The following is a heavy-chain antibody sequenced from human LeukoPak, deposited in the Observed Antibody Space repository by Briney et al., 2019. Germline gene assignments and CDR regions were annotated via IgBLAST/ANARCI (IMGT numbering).Heavy chain of an antibody. J-gene: IGHJ4*02. D-gene: IGHD6-13*01. CDR1: GYTFTSYA. V-gene: IGHV1-3*01. CDR3: ASAKQQLAYTY. Sequence: ASVRVSCKASGYTFTSYAMHWVRQAPGQRLEWMGWINAGNGNTKYSQKFQGRVSITRDTSASTAYMGLSSLRSEDTAVYYCASAKQQLAYTYWGQGTLVTVSS. CDR2: INAGNGNT.